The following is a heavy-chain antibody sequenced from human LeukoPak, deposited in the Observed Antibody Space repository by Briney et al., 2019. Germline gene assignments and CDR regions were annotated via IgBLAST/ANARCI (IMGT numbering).Heavy chain of an antibody. CDR2: ISYDGSNK. J-gene: IGHJ6*02. CDR3: ARLDYYYGMDV. V-gene: IGHV3-30*04. CDR1: GFTFSSYA. Sequence: GGSLRLSCAASGFTFSSYAMHWVRQAPGKGLEWVAVISYDGSNKYYADSVKGRFTISRDNAKNSLYLQMNSLRAEDTAVYYCARLDYYYGMDVWGQGTTVTVSS.